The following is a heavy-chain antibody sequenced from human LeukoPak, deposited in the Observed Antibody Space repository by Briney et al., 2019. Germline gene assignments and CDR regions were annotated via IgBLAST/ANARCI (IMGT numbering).Heavy chain of an antibody. D-gene: IGHD3-22*01. CDR1: GGSISSSGYY. Sequence: PSETLSLTCTVSGGSISSSGYYWGWLRQPPGKGLEWIESIYYSGSTYYTPSLKSRVTISVDTSKNQFSLKLSSVTAADTAVYYCARPDYYDSSGYIFDYWGQGTLVTVSS. J-gene: IGHJ4*02. V-gene: IGHV4-39*01. CDR2: IYYSGST. CDR3: ARPDYYDSSGYIFDY.